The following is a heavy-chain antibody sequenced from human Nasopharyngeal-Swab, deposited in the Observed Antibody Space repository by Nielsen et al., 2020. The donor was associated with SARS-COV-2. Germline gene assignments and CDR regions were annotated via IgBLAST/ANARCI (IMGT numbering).Heavy chain of an antibody. Sequence: SETLSLTCAVYGGSFSGYYWSWIRQPPGKGLEWIGEINHSGRTNYNPSLKSRVTISVDTSKNQFSLKLSSVTAADTAVYYCARGPDYDFWSGYSQYNWFDPWGQGTLVTVSS. V-gene: IGHV4-34*01. D-gene: IGHD3-3*01. CDR2: INHSGRT. CDR3: ARGPDYDFWSGYSQYNWFDP. J-gene: IGHJ5*02. CDR1: GGSFSGYY.